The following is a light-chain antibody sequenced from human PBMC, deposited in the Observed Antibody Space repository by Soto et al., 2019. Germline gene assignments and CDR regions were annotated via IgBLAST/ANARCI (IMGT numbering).Light chain of an antibody. J-gene: IGKJ1*01. Sequence: THPPSTLPPSAGDRVTLSCRASQSVKTNLAWYQQRPGQPPRLLIHGASTRASDVPGRFSGSGSGREFTLTISSLQSEDFAIYSCHQYNSWPWTFGQGTKV. CDR2: GAS. V-gene: IGKV3-15*01. CDR1: QSVKTN. CDR3: HQYNSWPWT.